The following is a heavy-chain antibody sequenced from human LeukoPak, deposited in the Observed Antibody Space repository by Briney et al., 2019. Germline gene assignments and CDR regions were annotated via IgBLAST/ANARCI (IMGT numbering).Heavy chain of an antibody. D-gene: IGHD3-10*01. CDR1: GFTFSSYA. V-gene: IGHV3-23*01. Sequence: GGSLRLSCAASGFTFSSYAMSWVRQAPGKGLEWVSAMSGSGGSTYYADSVKGRFTISRDNSKNTLYLQMNSLRAEDTAVYYCASLSMVRGYYYYGMVVWGQGTTVTVSS. CDR2: MSGSGGST. J-gene: IGHJ6*02. CDR3: ASLSMVRGYYYYGMVV.